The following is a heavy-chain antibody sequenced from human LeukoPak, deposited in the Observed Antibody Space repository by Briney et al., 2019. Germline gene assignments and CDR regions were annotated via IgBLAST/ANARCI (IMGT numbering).Heavy chain of an antibody. CDR1: GFTFSSYS. J-gene: IGHJ5*02. V-gene: IGHV3-21*01. D-gene: IGHD6-19*01. CDR2: ISSSSSYI. CDR3: ARVAVAVAINWFDP. Sequence: GGCLRLSCAASGFTFSSYSMNWVRQAPGKRREWVSYISSSSSYIYYVDSVKGRFTISRDNAKNSLHLQMNSLRAEDTAVYYCARVAVAVAINWFDPWGQGTLVTVSS.